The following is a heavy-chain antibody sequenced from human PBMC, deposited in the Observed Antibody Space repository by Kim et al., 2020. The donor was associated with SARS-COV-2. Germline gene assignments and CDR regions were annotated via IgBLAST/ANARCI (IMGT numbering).Heavy chain of an antibody. V-gene: IGHV3-48*02. Sequence: GGSLRLSCAASGFTFSSYSMNWVRQAPGKGLEWVSYISSSSSTIYYADSVKGRFTISRDNAKNSLYLQMNSLRDEDTAVYYCASGLAERYYYDSSGYYSPFDYWGQGTLVTVSS. CDR2: ISSSSSTI. J-gene: IGHJ4*02. CDR3: ASGLAERYYYDSSGYYSPFDY. D-gene: IGHD3-22*01. CDR1: GFTFSSYS.